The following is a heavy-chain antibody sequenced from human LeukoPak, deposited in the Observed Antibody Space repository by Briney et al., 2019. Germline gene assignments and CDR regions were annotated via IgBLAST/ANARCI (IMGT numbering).Heavy chain of an antibody. CDR3: VKEDYDFWSGYEFDY. Sequence: PGGSLRLPCSASGFTFSSYAMHWVRQAPGKGLEYVSAISSNGGSTYYADSVKGRFTISRDNSKNTLYLQMSSLRAEDTAVYYCVKEDYDFWSGYEFDYWGQGTLVTVSS. J-gene: IGHJ4*02. V-gene: IGHV3-64D*06. CDR2: ISSNGGST. D-gene: IGHD3-3*01. CDR1: GFTFSSYA.